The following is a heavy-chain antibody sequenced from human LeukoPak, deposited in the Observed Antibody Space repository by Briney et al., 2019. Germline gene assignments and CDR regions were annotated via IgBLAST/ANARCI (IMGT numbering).Heavy chain of an antibody. CDR3: ARGRLEVYDSSGYGPRDFDY. J-gene: IGHJ4*02. CDR2: INHSGCT. Sequence: SETLSLTCAVYGGSFSGYYWSWLRQPPGKGREGIGEINHSGCTNYYQSLKSRVTISVDTSKNQFSRKLSSVTAADTAVYYCARGRLEVYDSSGYGPRDFDYWGQGTLVTVSS. V-gene: IGHV4-34*01. CDR1: GGSFSGYY. D-gene: IGHD3-22*01.